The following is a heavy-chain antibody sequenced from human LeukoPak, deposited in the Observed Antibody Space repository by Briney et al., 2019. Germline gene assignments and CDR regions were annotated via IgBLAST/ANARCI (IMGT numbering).Heavy chain of an antibody. V-gene: IGHV4-34*01. J-gene: IGHJ4*02. D-gene: IGHD3-22*01. Sequence: NPSETLSLTCAVYGGSFSGYYWSWIRQPPGKGVEWIGEINHSGSTNYNPSLKSRVTISVDTSKNQFSLKLSSVTAADTAVYYCARKGQWLLLRILDYWGQGTLVTVSS. CDR2: INHSGST. CDR1: GGSFSGYY. CDR3: ARKGQWLLLRILDY.